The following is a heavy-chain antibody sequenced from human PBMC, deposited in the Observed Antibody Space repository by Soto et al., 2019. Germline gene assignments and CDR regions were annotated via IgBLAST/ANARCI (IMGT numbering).Heavy chain of an antibody. CDR3: AATPLYYYGSGSYYAYFDY. J-gene: IGHJ4*02. Sequence: EVQLVESGGGLVQPGGSLRLSCAASGFTFSSYSMNWVRQAPGKGLEWVSYISSSSSTIYYADSVKGRFTISRDNANNSRYLQMNSLRAEDTAVYYCAATPLYYYGSGSYYAYFDYWGQGTLVTVSS. V-gene: IGHV3-48*01. CDR1: GFTFSSYS. D-gene: IGHD3-10*01. CDR2: ISSSSSTI.